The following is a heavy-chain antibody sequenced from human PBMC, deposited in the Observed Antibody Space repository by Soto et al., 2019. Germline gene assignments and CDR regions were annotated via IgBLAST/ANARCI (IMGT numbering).Heavy chain of an antibody. CDR2: ITPFSGDV. CDR1: GNTFTYRY. CDR3: AGGGAGSGPFTWELPDH. V-gene: IGHV1-45*02. Sequence: QMQLMQFGAEVKKTGSTVTVSCKALGNTFTYRYLHWVRQATGQPLEWMGWITPFSGDVHYAQKFQERVTITRDRSINTAYMRMSSLRSEDTAMYYCAGGGAGSGPFTWELPDHWGQGTLVTVSS. J-gene: IGHJ4*02. D-gene: IGHD1-26*01.